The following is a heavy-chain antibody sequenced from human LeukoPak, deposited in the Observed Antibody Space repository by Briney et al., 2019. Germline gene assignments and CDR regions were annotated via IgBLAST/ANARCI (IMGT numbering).Heavy chain of an antibody. CDR1: GGSISSGGYS. CDR3: AKSLYGSGSYYNWFDP. V-gene: IGHV4-30-4*07. CDR2: IYYSGST. Sequence: ASETLSLTCAVSGGSISSGGYSWSWIRQPPGKGLEWIGYIYYSGSTYYNPSLKRRVTMSLDTSKNQFSLKLSSVTAADTAVYYCAKSLYGSGSYYNWFDPWGQGTLVTVSS. J-gene: IGHJ5*02. D-gene: IGHD3-10*01.